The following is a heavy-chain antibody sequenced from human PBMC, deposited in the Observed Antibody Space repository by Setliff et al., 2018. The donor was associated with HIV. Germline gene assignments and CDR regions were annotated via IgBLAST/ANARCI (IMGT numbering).Heavy chain of an antibody. CDR2: INHGGST. CDR1: GGSFSDYY. D-gene: IGHD6-19*01. Sequence: LSETLSLTCAVYGGSFSDYYWTWIRQPPGKGLEWIGEINHGGSTNYNPSLRSRVTISIDTSKNHFSLRLKSVTAADTAVFYCARRTSFIGGAVAGNFDYWGQGTPVTVSS. V-gene: IGHV4-34*01. CDR3: ARRTSFIGGAVAGNFDY. J-gene: IGHJ4*02.